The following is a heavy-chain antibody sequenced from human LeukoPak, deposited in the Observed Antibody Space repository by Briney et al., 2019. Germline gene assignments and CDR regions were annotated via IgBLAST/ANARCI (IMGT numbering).Heavy chain of an antibody. CDR3: AKDQSYYNWFDP. CDR2: IDADGGAT. J-gene: IGHJ5*02. CDR1: GFTFKIYA. V-gene: IGHV3-23*01. Sequence: GGSLRLSCAASGFTFKIYAMTWVRQAPGKGLEWVSSIDADGGATSYADSVQGRFSISRDNAKNTLGLQMHSLTAEDTAIYYCAKDQSYYNWFDPWGQGTRVTVSS. D-gene: IGHD3-10*01.